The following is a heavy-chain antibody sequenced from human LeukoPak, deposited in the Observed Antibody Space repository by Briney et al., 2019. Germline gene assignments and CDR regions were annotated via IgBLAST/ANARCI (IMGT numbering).Heavy chain of an antibody. Sequence: PSETLSLTCTVSGGSISRYYWSWIRQPPGKGPEWSGYIYYSGSTNYNPSLKSRVTISVDTSKNQFSLKLSSVTAADTAVYYCARERCSGGRCYLDYWGQGTLVTVSS. V-gene: IGHV4-59*01. CDR3: ARERCSGGRCYLDY. J-gene: IGHJ4*02. D-gene: IGHD2-15*01. CDR2: IYYSGST. CDR1: GGSISRYY.